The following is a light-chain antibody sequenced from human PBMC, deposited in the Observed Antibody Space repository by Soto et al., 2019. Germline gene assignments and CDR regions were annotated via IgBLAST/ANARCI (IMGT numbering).Light chain of an antibody. CDR3: SSYASSNIWV. J-gene: IGLJ3*02. V-gene: IGLV2-8*01. Sequence: QSALTQPPSASGSPGQSVTISCTGTTSDVGGYNYVSWYQQHPGKAPKLMIYEVTKRPSGVPDRFSASKSGNTASLTVSGLQAEDDANYYCSSYASSNIWVFGGGTKVTVL. CDR1: TSDVGGYNY. CDR2: EVT.